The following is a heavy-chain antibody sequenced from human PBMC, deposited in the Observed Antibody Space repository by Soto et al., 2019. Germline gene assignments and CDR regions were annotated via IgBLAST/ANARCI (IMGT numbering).Heavy chain of an antibody. J-gene: IGHJ6*03. CDR3: ASGGFGSYDAYYYMDV. V-gene: IGHV1-46*03. CDR2: INPSGGST. D-gene: IGHD3-16*01. Sequence: ASVKVSCKASGYTFTSYYMHWVRQAPGQGLEWMGIINPSGGSTSYAQKFQGRVTMTRDTSTSTVYMELSSLRSEDTAVYYCASGGFGSYDAYYYMDVWGKGTTVTVSS. CDR1: GYTFTSYY.